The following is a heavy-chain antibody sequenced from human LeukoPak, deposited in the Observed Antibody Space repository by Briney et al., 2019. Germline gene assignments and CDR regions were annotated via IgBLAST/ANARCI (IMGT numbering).Heavy chain of an antibody. D-gene: IGHD2-2*01. Sequence: ASVKVSCKASGYTFTSYGISWVQQAPGQGLEWMGWISAYNGNTNYAQKLQGRVTMTTDTFTSTAYMELRSLRSDDTAVYYCARGRIGYCSSTSCLTGGFDPWGQGTLVTVSS. CDR1: GYTFTSYG. CDR3: ARGRIGYCSSTSCLTGGFDP. CDR2: ISAYNGNT. J-gene: IGHJ5*02. V-gene: IGHV1-18*01.